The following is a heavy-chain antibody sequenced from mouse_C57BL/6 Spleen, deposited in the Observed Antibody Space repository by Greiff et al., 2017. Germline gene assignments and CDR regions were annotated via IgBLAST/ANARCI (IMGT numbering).Heavy chain of an antibody. D-gene: IGHD2-4*01. CDR1: GFSLTSYG. V-gene: IGHV2-2*01. CDR2: IWSGGST. CDR3: ARIYDYDDWFAY. Sequence: QVQLQQSGPGLVQPSQSLSITCTVSGFSLTSYGVHWVRQSPGKGLEWLGVIWSGGSTDYNAAFISRLSISKDNSKSQVFFKMNSLQADDTAIYYCARIYDYDDWFAYWGQGTLVTVSA. J-gene: IGHJ3*01.